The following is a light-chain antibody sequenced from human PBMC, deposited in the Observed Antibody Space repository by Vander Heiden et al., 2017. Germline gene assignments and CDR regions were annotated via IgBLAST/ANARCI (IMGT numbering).Light chain of an antibody. CDR2: DES. V-gene: IGLV2-14*01. J-gene: IGLJ2*01. CDR3: NADTTSSTLV. CDR1: SSDVGGYTF. Sequence: QSALTQPASVSGSPGQSITISCTGTSSDVGGYTFVSWYQQHPGKAPKLIIYDESDRALGISHRVSGSGTSDSATLTMSGLQAEDEADYYCNADTTSSTLVFGGGTKLTVL.